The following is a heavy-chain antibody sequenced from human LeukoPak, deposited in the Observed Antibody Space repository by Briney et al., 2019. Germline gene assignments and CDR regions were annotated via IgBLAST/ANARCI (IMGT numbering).Heavy chain of an antibody. CDR3: AKDGAYCGGDCYSPYYFDY. CDR1: GFTFSSYA. J-gene: IGHJ4*02. Sequence: GSLRLSFAASGFTFSSYAMSWVRPAPGRGLAWVSAISGSGGSTYYADSVKGRFTISRDNSKNTLYLQMNSLRAEDTAVYYCAKDGAYCGGDCYSPYYFDYWGQGTLVTVSS. D-gene: IGHD2-21*02. CDR2: ISGSGGST. V-gene: IGHV3-23*01.